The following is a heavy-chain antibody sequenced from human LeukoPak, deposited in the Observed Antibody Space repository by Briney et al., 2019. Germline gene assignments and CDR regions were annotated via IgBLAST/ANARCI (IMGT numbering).Heavy chain of an antibody. D-gene: IGHD6-19*01. V-gene: IGHV4-4*07. J-gene: IGHJ6*03. CDR2: IYTSGST. CDR1: GGSISSYY. Sequence: SGTLSLTCTVSGGSISSYYWSWIRQPAGKGLEWIGRIYTSGSTNYNPSLKSRVTMSVDPSKNQFSLKLSSVTAADTAVYYCARYFSQWLGNYYYYYMDVWGKGTTVTVSS. CDR3: ARYFSQWLGNYYYYYMDV.